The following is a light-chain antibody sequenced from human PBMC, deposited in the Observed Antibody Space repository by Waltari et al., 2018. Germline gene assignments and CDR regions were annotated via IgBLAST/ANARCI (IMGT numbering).Light chain of an antibody. Sequence: DIQMTQSPSSLSASVGDSVTITCRASQAIRDSLAWYQQKPGKAPKLLLYGASRLDSGVPFRFSGSGSGTDFTLTITSLQPEDFATYYCQHYYNIPRTFGQGTKVEVK. CDR2: GAS. CDR3: QHYYNIPRT. V-gene: IGKV1-NL1*01. J-gene: IGKJ1*01. CDR1: QAIRDS.